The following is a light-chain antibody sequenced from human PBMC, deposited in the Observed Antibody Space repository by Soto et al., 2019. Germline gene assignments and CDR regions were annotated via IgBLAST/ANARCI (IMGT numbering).Light chain of an antibody. V-gene: IGLV2-14*01. Sequence: QSVLTQPASVSGSPGQSITISCTGTSSDVGGYNYVSWYQQHPGKATKLMIYEVSNRPSGVSNRFSGSKSGNTASLTISGPQAEDEADYYCSSYTSSSTVVFGGGTKLTVL. J-gene: IGLJ2*01. CDR3: SSYTSSSTVV. CDR2: EVS. CDR1: SSDVGGYNY.